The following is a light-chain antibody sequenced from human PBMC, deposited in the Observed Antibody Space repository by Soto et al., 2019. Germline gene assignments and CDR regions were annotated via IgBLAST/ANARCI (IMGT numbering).Light chain of an antibody. V-gene: IGLV2-14*03. Sequence: QSALTQPASVSGSPVQSRTISCTGTSSDVGGYNFVSWYQHHPGKSPKLILYDVGGRPSGVSYRFSGSKSGNTASLTISGLQAADEDDYFRSSYTSSMTNVFGSGTKLTVL. CDR1: SSDVGGYNF. CDR3: SSYTSSMTNV. CDR2: DVG. J-gene: IGLJ1*01.